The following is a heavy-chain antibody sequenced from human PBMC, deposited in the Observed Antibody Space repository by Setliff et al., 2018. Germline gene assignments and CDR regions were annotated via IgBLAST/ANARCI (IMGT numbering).Heavy chain of an antibody. CDR3: SRLVRFCTRTACQGLSGEDY. CDR2: ISPHTGNA. CDR1: GYTFTGYG. V-gene: IGHV1-18*01. D-gene: IGHD3-10*01. J-gene: IGHJ4*02. Sequence: RASVKVSCRASGYTFTGYGGNWVRQAPGQGLQWVGWISPHTGNAYYAPKFEDRVIMTTDTSTTTAYLELKSLRSDDTAVYFCSRLVRFCTRTACQGLSGEDYWGQGTLVTVPS.